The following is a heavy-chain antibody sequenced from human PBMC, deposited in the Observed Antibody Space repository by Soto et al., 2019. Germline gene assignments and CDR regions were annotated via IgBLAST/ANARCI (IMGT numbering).Heavy chain of an antibody. CDR3: ARHPAP. V-gene: IGHV4-31*03. CDR2: IYNSGTT. Sequence: QVQLQESGPGLVKPSETLSLTCTVSGGSITRGGYYWSWIRQHPGKGLEWIGYIYNSGTTYYNPSLKNRVTISVDTSKNQFSLKLTSVTAADTAVYYCARHPAPWGQGTLVPVSS. J-gene: IGHJ5*02. CDR1: GGSITRGGYY.